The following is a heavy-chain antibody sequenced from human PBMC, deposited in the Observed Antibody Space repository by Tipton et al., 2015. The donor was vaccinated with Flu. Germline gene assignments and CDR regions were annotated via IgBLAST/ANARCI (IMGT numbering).Heavy chain of an antibody. V-gene: IGHV1-18*01. CDR3: GSGSYYIA. Sequence: QLVQSGAEVKRPGASVKVSCRASDPTFVNYDVSWVHQAPGQGLEWLGWIRSDTDSTNDAHKFQVRVTMTTDTSINTAFMELKSHRLDDTAMYYCGSGSYYIAWGQGTVVTVPS. CDR2: IRSDTDST. D-gene: IGHD3-10*01. CDR1: DPTFVNYD. J-gene: IGHJ5*02.